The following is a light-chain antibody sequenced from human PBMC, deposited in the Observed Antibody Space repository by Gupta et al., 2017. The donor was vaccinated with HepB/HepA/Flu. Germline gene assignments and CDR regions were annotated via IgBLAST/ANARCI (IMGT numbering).Light chain of an antibody. CDR1: QSVRSSY. J-gene: IGKJ4*01. CDR3: KQYGRSPLT. V-gene: IGKV3-20*01. CDR2: GAS. Sequence: TQSPGTLSLSPGERATLSCRARQSVRSSYLAWYRQKPGQAPRLLIYGASSRATGIPDRFSGSGSGTDFTLTISRLEPEDFAMYYCKQYGRSPLTFGGGTKVEIK.